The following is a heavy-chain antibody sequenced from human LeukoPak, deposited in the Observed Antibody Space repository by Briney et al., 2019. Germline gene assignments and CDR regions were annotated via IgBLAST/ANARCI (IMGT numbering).Heavy chain of an antibody. CDR1: GGSISSYY. D-gene: IGHD3-22*01. J-gene: IGHJ3*02. Sequence: SETLSLTCTVSGGSISSYYWSWIRQPPGKGLEWIGYIYYSGSTNYNPSLKSRVTISVDTSKNQFSLKLSSVTAADTAVYYCARAVVHDAFDIWGQGTMVIVSS. CDR2: IYYSGST. V-gene: IGHV4-59*01. CDR3: ARAVVHDAFDI.